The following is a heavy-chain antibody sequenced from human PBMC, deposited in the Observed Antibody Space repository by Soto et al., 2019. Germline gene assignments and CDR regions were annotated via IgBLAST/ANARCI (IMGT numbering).Heavy chain of an antibody. J-gene: IGHJ3*02. CDR3: AKDRGGSWLGDAFDI. CDR2: ISGSGGST. Sequence: GGSLRLSCAASGFTFSSYAMSWVRQAPGKGLEWVSAISGSGGSTYYADSVKGRFTISRDNSKNTLYLQMNSLRAGDTAVYYCAKDRGGSWLGDAFDIWGQGTMVTVSS. D-gene: IGHD1-26*01. CDR1: GFTFSSYA. V-gene: IGHV3-23*01.